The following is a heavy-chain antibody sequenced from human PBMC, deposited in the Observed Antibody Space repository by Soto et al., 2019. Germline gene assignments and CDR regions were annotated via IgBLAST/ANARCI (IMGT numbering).Heavy chain of an antibody. Sequence: QVQLQESGPGLVKPSETLSLTCTVSAGSISSHYWSWIRQPVGKGLEWIGHIYASGTTNYNPSLKNRVTMSVATSKNQFSLRLHSVTAADTAVYYCARDGLDWSIEGLDVWGRGTTVTVSS. CDR1: AGSISSHY. V-gene: IGHV4-4*07. J-gene: IGHJ6*02. D-gene: IGHD3-9*01. CDR2: IYASGTT. CDR3: ARDGLDWSIEGLDV.